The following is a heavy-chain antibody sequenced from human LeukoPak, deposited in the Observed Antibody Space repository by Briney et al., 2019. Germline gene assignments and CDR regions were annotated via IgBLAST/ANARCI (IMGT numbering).Heavy chain of an antibody. CDR2: IYTSGST. CDR1: GGSISSGSYY. Sequence: SETLSLTCTVSGGSISSGSYYWSWIRQPAGKGLEWIGRIYTSGSTNYNPSLKSRVTISVDTSKNQFSLKLSSVTAADTAVYYCARGEASTSLYYYYYMDVWGKGTTVTVSS. V-gene: IGHV4-61*02. CDR3: ARGEASTSLYYYYYMDV. D-gene: IGHD2-2*01. J-gene: IGHJ6*03.